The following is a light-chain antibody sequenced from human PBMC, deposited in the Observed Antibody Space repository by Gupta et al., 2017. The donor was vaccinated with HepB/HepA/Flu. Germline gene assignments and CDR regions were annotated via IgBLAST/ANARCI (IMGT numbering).Light chain of an antibody. V-gene: IGLV2-14*03. CDR2: DVS. J-gene: IGLJ2*01. CDR3: NSYTSSSLLV. Sequence: QLALTQPASVSGSPGQSLTISCTGPRSDVGGYTYVSWYQNHTGKVPKLIIYDVSNRPAGVSNRFACSKSGNTASLTISVLQAEDEADYYCNSYTSSSLLVFGGGTKVTVL. CDR1: RSDVGGYTY.